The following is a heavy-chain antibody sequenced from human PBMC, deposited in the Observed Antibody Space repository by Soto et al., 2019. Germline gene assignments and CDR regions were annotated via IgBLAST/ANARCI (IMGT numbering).Heavy chain of an antibody. D-gene: IGHD5-12*01. J-gene: IGHJ6*02. Sequence: QVQLVQSGAEVKKPGSSVKVSCKASGGTFSSYAISWVRQAPGQGLEWMGGIIPIFGTANYAQKFQGRVTLTADESTSTASMELSSLRSEDTAVYYCATHPMATITYYSGMDVWGQGTTVTVSS. CDR3: ATHPMATITYYSGMDV. CDR2: IIPIFGTA. V-gene: IGHV1-69*12. CDR1: GGTFSSYA.